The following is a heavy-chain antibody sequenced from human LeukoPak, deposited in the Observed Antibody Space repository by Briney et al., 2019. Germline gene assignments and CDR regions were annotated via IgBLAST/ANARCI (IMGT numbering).Heavy chain of an antibody. CDR1: GYSINSGYY. CDR2: IYLSGTT. D-gene: IGHD3-10*01. Sequence: SETLSLTCTVSGYSINSGYYWGWIRQPPGKGLEWIGSIYLSGTTYYNPSLKSRVTISVDTSKNQFSLKLSSVTAADTAVYYCARDRSGSFDYWGQGTLVTVSS. V-gene: IGHV4-38-2*02. J-gene: IGHJ4*02. CDR3: ARDRSGSFDY.